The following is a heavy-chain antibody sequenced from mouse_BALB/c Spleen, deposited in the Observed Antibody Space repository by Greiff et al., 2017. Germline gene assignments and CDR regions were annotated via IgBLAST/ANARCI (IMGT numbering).Heavy chain of an antibody. CDR2: INPNNGGT. D-gene: IGHD2-13*01. Sequence: EVQLQQSGPELVKPGASVKIPCKASGYTFTDYNMDWVKQSHGKSLEWIGDINPNNGGTIYNQKFKGKATLTVDKSSSTAYMELRSLTSEDTAVYYCARRTMMTGGPSWFAYWGQGTLVTVSA. J-gene: IGHJ3*01. CDR3: ARRTMMTGGPSWFAY. V-gene: IGHV1-18*01. CDR1: GYTFTDYN.